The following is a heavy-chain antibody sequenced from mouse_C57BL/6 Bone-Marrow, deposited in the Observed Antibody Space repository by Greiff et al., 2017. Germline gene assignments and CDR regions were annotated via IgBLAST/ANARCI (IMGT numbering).Heavy chain of an antibody. D-gene: IGHD6-1*01. V-gene: IGHV1-81*01. Sequence: VQLMESGAELARPGASVKLSCKASGYTFTSYGISWVKQRTGQGLEWIGEIYPRSGNTYYNEKFKGKATLTADKSSSTAYMELRSLTSEDSAVYFCAPLGGLAWFAYWGQGTRVTVSA. J-gene: IGHJ3*01. CDR2: IYPRSGNT. CDR3: APLGGLAWFAY. CDR1: GYTFTSYG.